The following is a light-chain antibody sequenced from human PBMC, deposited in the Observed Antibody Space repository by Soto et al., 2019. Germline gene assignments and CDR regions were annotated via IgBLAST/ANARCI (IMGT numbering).Light chain of an antibody. CDR1: QGISSY. J-gene: IGKJ1*01. CDR2: AAS. CDR3: QQYNSYSRT. V-gene: IGKV1-8*01. Sequence: AIRMTQSPSSFSASPGDRVTITCRASQGISSYFAWYQQKPGKAPKLLIYAASTLQSGVPSGFSGSGSGTEYTLTTSSLQHDDFATYYCQQYNSYSRTFGQGTKVDI.